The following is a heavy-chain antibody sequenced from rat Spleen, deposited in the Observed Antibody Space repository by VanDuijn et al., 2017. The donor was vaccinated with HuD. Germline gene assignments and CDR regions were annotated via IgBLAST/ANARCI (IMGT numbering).Heavy chain of an antibody. CDR1: GFSLTNYI. J-gene: IGHJ2*01. D-gene: IGHD1-4*01. Sequence: QVQLKESGPGLVQPSQTLSLTCTVAGFSLTNYIVHWVRQPPGKGLEWMGVIWNTGGTRYNSASKSRLSISKDTAKSQVFLKMNSLQTEDTATYYCVRDPGTLRTIWGYFDYWGQGVMVTVSS. CDR2: IWNTGGT. V-gene: IGHV2-41*01. CDR3: VRDPGTLRTIWGYFDY.